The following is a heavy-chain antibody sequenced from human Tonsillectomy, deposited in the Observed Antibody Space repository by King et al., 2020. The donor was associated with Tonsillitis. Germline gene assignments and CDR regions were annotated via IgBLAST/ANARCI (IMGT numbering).Heavy chain of an antibody. V-gene: IGHV1-2*06. Sequence: QLVQSGPEVKKPGTSVKVSCTASGYTFTGHSMNWVRQAPGQGLEWMGRINPNSGGTEYAQKFQDRVTITRDTSTSTAYMELKRLRSDDTAVYYCVQVEGGDTYGLFAHWGQGTLVTVSS. D-gene: IGHD5-18*01. J-gene: IGHJ4*02. CDR1: GYTFTGHS. CDR3: VQVEGGDTYGLFAH. CDR2: INPNSGGT.